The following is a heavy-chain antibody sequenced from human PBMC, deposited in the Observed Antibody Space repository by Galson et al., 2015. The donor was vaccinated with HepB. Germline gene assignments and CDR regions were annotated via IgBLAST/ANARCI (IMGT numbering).Heavy chain of an antibody. D-gene: IGHD6-6*01. Sequence: LRLSCAASGFTFSSYGMHWVRQAPGKGLEWVAVIWYDGSNKYYADSVKGRFTISGDNSKNTLYLQMNSLRAEDTAVYYCARDFPYSSSSGVDYWGQGTLVTVSS. CDR2: IWYDGSNK. V-gene: IGHV3-33*01. CDR1: GFTFSSYG. J-gene: IGHJ4*02. CDR3: ARDFPYSSSSGVDY.